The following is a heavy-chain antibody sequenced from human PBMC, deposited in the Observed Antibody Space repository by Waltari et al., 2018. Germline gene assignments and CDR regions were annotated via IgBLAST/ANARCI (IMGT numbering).Heavy chain of an antibody. V-gene: IGHV4-59*01. CDR3: ARLREVYPYGMDV. D-gene: IGHD3-3*01. CDR1: GGSISSYS. CDR2: IYYSGST. J-gene: IGHJ6*02. Sequence: QVQLQESGPGLVKPSETLSLTCTVSGGSISSYSWSWIRQPPGKGLEWIGYIYYSGSTNYNPSLKSRVTISVDTSKNQFSLKLSSVTAADTAVYYCARLREVYPYGMDVWGQGTTVTVSS.